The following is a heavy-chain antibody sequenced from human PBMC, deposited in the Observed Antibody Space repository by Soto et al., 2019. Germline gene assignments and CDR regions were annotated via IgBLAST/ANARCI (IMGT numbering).Heavy chain of an antibody. CDR2: INAGNGNT. D-gene: IGHD2-2*01. V-gene: IGHV1-3*01. J-gene: IGHJ3*02. Sequence: XSVKVSCTASGYPFTSYARHWVRQAPGQRLEWMGWINAGNGNTKYSQKFQGRVTITRDTSASTAYMELSSLRSEDTAVYYCASKSTSWATDAFDIWGQGTMVTVSS. CDR3: ASKSTSWATDAFDI. CDR1: GYPFTSYA.